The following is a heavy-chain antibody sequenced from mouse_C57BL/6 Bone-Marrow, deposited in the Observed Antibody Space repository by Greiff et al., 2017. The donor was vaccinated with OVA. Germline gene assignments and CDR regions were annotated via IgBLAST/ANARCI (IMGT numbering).Heavy chain of an antibody. Sequence: QVQLQQPGAELVMPGASVKLSCKASGYTFTSYWMHWVKQRPGQGLEWIGEIDPSDSYTNYNQKFKGKSTLTVDKSSSTAYMQLSSLTSEDSAVYYCAREGGNGNLYYFDYWGQGTTLTVSS. CDR3: AREGGNGNLYYFDY. D-gene: IGHD2-1*01. J-gene: IGHJ2*01. CDR1: GYTFTSYW. CDR2: IDPSDSYT. V-gene: IGHV1-69*01.